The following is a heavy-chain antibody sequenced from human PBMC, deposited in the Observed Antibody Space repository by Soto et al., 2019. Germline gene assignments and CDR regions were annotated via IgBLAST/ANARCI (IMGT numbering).Heavy chain of an antibody. V-gene: IGHV3-23*01. J-gene: IGHJ4*02. D-gene: IGHD3-10*01. CDR3: AKDRHYPRDYFHY. Sequence: GGSLRLSCVASGFTFSSYAMSWVRQAPGKGLEWVSTISDGGNSTYSSDSVKGRFTISRDNSKNMLYLQMNSLRAEDTAVYYCAKDRHYPRDYFHYWGQGTLVTVSS. CDR1: GFTFSSYA. CDR2: ISDGGNST.